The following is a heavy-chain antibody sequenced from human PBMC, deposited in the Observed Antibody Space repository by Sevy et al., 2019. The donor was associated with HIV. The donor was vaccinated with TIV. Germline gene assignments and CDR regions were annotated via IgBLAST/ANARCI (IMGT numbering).Heavy chain of an antibody. CDR1: GFTFDDYG. CDR3: VKGEGGRGGCNGMDF. J-gene: IGHJ6*02. Sequence: GGSLRLSCGASGFTFDDYGMHWVRQAPGKGLEWVSGISWKSVNIDYADSVKGRFTISRDNAKNSLYLQMNSLRGEDTALYYCVKGEGGRGGCNGMDFWGQGTTVTVSS. V-gene: IGHV3-9*01. D-gene: IGHD2-8*01. CDR2: ISWKSVNI.